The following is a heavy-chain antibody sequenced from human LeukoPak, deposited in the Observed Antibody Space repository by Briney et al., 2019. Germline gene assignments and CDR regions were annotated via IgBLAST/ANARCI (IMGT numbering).Heavy chain of an antibody. V-gene: IGHV1-2*02. J-gene: IGHJ6*03. D-gene: IGHD2-2*02. CDR1: GYTFTGYY. CDR2: INPNSGGT. CDR3: ARDCRSTSCYIYYYYYMDV. Sequence: ASVKVSCKASGYTFTGYYMHWVRQAPGQGLEWMGWINPNSGGTNYAQKFQGRVTMTRDTSISTAYMELSRLRSDDTAVYYCARDCRSTSCYIYYYYYMDVWGKGTTVTVSS.